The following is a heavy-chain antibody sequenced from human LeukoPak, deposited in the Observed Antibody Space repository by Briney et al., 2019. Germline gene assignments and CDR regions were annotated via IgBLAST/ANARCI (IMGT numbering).Heavy chain of an antibody. D-gene: IGHD6-19*01. V-gene: IGHV3-23*01. J-gene: IGHJ4*02. CDR1: GFTFDDYA. Sequence: GGSLRLSCAASGFTFDDYAMFWVRQAPGKGLEWVSGIFGSGGSAHYADSVKGRFTISRDNSKNTVYLQINSLRAEDTAVYYCGKTTTGYSSGQYPAWPVDYWGQGTLVTVSS. CDR2: IFGSGGSA. CDR3: GKTTTGYSSGQYPAWPVDY.